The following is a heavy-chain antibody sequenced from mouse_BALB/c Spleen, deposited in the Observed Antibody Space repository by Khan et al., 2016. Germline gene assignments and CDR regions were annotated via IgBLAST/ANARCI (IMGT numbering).Heavy chain of an antibody. CDR3: AKNWDYDYYAMDY. D-gene: IGHD2-4*01. Sequence: VQLQESGPGLVQPSQSLSITCTVSGFSLTSYGAHWVRQSPGKGLEWLGVIWRGGSTDYNAAFMSRLSITKDNSKSQVFFKMNSLQADDTAIYYCAKNWDYDYYAMDYWGQGTSVTVSS. CDR2: IWRGGST. CDR1: GFSLTSYG. V-gene: IGHV2-5*01. J-gene: IGHJ4*01.